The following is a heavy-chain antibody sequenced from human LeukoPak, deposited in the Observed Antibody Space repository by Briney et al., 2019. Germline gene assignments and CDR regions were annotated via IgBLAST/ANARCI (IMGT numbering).Heavy chain of an antibody. CDR3: ARSQRAGYNVYYFDS. J-gene: IGHJ4*02. Sequence: SVKVSCKPSGGTFSSYGVSWVRQAPGQGLEWMGGIIPIFRATNYAQRFRGRVTITADESTSTAYMELSSLRSEDTAVYYCARSQRAGYNVYYFDSWGQGTLVTVSP. CDR1: GGTFSSYG. V-gene: IGHV1-69*01. D-gene: IGHD5-24*01. CDR2: IIPIFRAT.